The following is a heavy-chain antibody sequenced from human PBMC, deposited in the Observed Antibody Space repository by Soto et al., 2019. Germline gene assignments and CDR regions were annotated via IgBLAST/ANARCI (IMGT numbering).Heavy chain of an antibody. Sequence: PSETLSLTGTVSGGSVSSGSYYWSWIRQPPGKGLEWIGYIYYSGSTNYNPSLKSRVTISVDTAKNQFSLKLSSVTAADTAVYYCARAEAVAGSWFDPWGQATLVTVSS. D-gene: IGHD6-19*01. V-gene: IGHV4-61*01. J-gene: IGHJ5*02. CDR2: IYYSGST. CDR3: ARAEAVAGSWFDP. CDR1: GGSVSSGSYY.